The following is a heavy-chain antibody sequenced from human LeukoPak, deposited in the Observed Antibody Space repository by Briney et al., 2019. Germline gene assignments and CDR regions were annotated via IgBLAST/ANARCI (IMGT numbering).Heavy chain of an antibody. J-gene: IGHJ3*01. CDR3: ARQTITVTTGEYAFDF. D-gene: IGHD4-17*01. CDR2: INHNGST. Sequence: SETLSLTCAVYGASFSDYVWSWIRQAPGRGLEWIGEINHNGSTNYNPSLKSRVTISVDTSRSQFSLNVNSMTAADTAVYHCARQTITVTTGEYAFDFWGQGTMVTFSS. V-gene: IGHV4-34*01. CDR1: GASFSDYV.